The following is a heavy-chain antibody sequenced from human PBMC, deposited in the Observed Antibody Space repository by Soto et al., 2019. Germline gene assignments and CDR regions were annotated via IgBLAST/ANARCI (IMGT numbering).Heavy chain of an antibody. CDR2: IYTSGST. CDR3: AGDRTRAVAGRNWFDP. CDR1: GGSISSYY. V-gene: IGHV4-4*07. Sequence: PSETLSLTCTVSGGSISSYYWSWIRQPAWKGLEWIGRIYTSGSTNYNPSLKSRVTMSVDTSKKQFSLKLSSVTAADTAVYYCAGDRTRAVAGRNWFDPWGQGTLVTVSS. J-gene: IGHJ5*02. D-gene: IGHD6-19*01.